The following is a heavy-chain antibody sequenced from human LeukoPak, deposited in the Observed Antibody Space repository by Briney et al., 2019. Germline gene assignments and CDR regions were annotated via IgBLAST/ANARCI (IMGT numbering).Heavy chain of an antibody. Sequence: SETLSLTCTVSGGSISSYYWSWIRQPPGKGLEWIGYIYYSGSTNYNPSLKSRVTISVDTSKNQFSLKLSSVTAADTAVYYCAGFYESRGYRRGWFDPWGQGTLVTVSS. CDR1: GGSISSYY. CDR2: IYYSGST. D-gene: IGHD3-22*01. CDR3: AGFYESRGYRRGWFDP. V-gene: IGHV4-59*01. J-gene: IGHJ5*02.